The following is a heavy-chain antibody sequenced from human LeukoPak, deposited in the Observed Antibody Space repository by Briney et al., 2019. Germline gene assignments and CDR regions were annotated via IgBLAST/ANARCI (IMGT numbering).Heavy chain of an antibody. D-gene: IGHD3-10*01. J-gene: IGHJ6*02. CDR1: GYTFTSYD. CDR3: AREDYGSRSSHYGMDV. Sequence: VASVKVSCKASGYTFTSYDINWVRQATGQGLEWMGWMNPNSGNTGYAQKFQGRVTMTRNTSISTAYMELSSLRSEDAAVYYCAREDYGSRSSHYGMDVWGLGTTVTVSS. V-gene: IGHV1-8*01. CDR2: MNPNSGNT.